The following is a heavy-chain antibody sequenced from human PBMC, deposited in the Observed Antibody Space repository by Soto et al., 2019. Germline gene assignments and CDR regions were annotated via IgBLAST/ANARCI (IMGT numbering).Heavy chain of an antibody. Sequence: EVQLLESGGGLVQPGGSLRVSCTASRFTSDDYAMHWVRQAPGKGLEWVSGISWNSGSIGYADSVKGRFTISRDNAKNSLYLQMNSLRAEDTALYYCAKATLAGIAAAIDYWGQGTLVTVSS. V-gene: IGHV3-9*02. CDR3: AKATLAGIAAAIDY. J-gene: IGHJ4*02. CDR1: RFTSDDYA. CDR2: ISWNSGSI. D-gene: IGHD6-13*01.